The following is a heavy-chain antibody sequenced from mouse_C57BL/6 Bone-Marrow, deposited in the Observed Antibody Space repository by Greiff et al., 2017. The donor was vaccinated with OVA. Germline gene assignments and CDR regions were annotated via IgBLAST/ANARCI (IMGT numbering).Heavy chain of an antibody. Sequence: VQLQQSGPVLVKPGASVKMSCKASGYTFTDYYMNWVKQSHGKSLEWIGVINPYNGGTSYNQKFKGKATLTVDKSSSTAYMELNSLTSEDSAVYDCAGTGWLREDAMDYWGQGTSVTVSS. D-gene: IGHD2-2*01. V-gene: IGHV1-19*01. CDR2: INPYNGGT. J-gene: IGHJ4*01. CDR1: GYTFTDYY. CDR3: AGTGWLREDAMDY.